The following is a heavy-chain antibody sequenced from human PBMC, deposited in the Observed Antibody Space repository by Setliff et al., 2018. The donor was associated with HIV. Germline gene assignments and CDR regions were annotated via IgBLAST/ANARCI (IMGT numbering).Heavy chain of an antibody. V-gene: IGHV4-39*01. CDR1: GGSFTSRSYY. D-gene: IGHD3-3*01. J-gene: IGHJ3*02. Sequence: SETLSLTCTVSGGSFTSRSYYWGWIRQPPGKGLEWIGSIFYSGITYYNPSLKSRVTISVDTSKNQFSLNLTSVTAADTAVYYCARFKTFYDFWGGYYTHGAFKIWGLGTMVTVSS. CDR3: ARFKTFYDFWGGYYTHGAFKI. CDR2: IFYSGIT.